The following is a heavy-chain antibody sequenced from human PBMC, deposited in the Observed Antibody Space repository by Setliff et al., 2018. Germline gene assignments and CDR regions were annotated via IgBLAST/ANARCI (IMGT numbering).Heavy chain of an antibody. CDR2: IYHSGSS. Sequence: SETLSLTCTVSGGSINSMSYYWGWIRQPPGKGLEWIGSIYHSGSSYYNPSLRSRVTISVDTSKNQFSLILRSVTAADTAVYYCASPRRDDLDSPFDPFDIWGHGTRVTVSS. D-gene: IGHD3-3*01. CDR3: ASPRRDDLDSPFDPFDI. CDR1: GGSINSMSYY. V-gene: IGHV4-39*07. J-gene: IGHJ3*02.